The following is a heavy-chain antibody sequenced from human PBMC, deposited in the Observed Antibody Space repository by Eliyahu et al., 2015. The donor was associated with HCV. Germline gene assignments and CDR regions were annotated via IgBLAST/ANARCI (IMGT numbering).Heavy chain of an antibody. CDR2: INSDGSST. J-gene: IGHJ6*02. CDR3: AGCALPLYGMDV. V-gene: IGHV3-74*01. Sequence: EVQLVESGGXLVQPGGSLRLSCXASXFXFSSYWMHWVRQAPGKGLVWVSRINSDGSSTSYADSVKGRFTISRDNAKNTLYLQMNSLRAEDTAVYYCAGCALPLYGMDVWGQGTTVTVSS. CDR1: XFXFSSYW.